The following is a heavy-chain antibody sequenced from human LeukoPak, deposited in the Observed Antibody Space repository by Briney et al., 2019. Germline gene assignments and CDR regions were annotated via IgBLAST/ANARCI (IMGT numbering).Heavy chain of an antibody. J-gene: IGHJ1*01. CDR2: ISGSGGST. Sequence: GGSLRLSCAASGFTFSSYAMSWVRQAPGKGLEWVSAISGSGGSTYYADSVKGRFTISRDNSKNTLYLQMNSLRAEDTAVYYCVGGPGGFKPGHYFQHWGQGTLVTVSS. D-gene: IGHD3-16*01. CDR1: GFTFSSYA. V-gene: IGHV3-23*01. CDR3: VGGPGGFKPGHYFQH.